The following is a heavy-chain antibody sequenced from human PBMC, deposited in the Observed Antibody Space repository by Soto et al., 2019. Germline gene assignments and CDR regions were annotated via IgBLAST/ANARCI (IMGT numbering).Heavy chain of an antibody. CDR3: ARDLTSVRGS. CDR1: GGTFSRHS. V-gene: IGHV1-69*01. Sequence: QVQMVQSGAEVKKPGSSARVSCKVSGGTFSRHSISWVRQAPGQGLEWMGGIIPIFDATQYAQKFQGRLTITADESTTSFHMALSGLRPEDTAIYSCARDLTSVRGSWGQGPLVTVS. CDR2: IIPIFDAT. D-gene: IGHD3-10*01. J-gene: IGHJ4*02.